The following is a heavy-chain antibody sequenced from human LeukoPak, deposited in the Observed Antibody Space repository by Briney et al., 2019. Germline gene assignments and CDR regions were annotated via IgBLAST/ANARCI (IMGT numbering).Heavy chain of an antibody. CDR3: AKAGHYCSSTSCRYYYYYYGMDV. V-gene: IGHV3-30*18. CDR1: GFTFSSYG. D-gene: IGHD2-2*01. J-gene: IGHJ6*02. CDR2: ISYDGSNK. Sequence: PGGSLRLSCAASGFTFSSYGMHWVRQAPGKGLEWVAVISYDGSNKYYADSVKGRFTISRDNSKNTLYLQMNSLRAEDTAVYYCAKAGHYCSSTSCRYYYYYYGMDVWGQGTTVTVSS.